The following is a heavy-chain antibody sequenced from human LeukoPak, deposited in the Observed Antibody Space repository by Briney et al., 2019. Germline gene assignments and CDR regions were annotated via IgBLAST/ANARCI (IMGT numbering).Heavy chain of an antibody. CDR2: IYPGDSDT. CDR3: ASGYNYGNNDYYYYYGMDV. D-gene: IGHD5-18*01. J-gene: IGHJ6*02. V-gene: IGHV5-51*01. CDR1: GYNFTSYW. Sequence: GESLKISCKGSGYNFTSYWIGWVRQMPGKGLEWMGIIYPGDSDTRYSPSFQGQVTISADKSISTAYLQWSSLKASDTAMYYCASGYNYGNNDYYYYYGMDVWGQGTTVTVSS.